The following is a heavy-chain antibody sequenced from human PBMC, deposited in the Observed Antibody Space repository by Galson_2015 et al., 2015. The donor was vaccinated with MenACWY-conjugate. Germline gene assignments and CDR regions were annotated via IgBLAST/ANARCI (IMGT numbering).Heavy chain of an antibody. CDR2: IYGSGHRDT. CDR3: AKDRHPDGVWNFDS. D-gene: IGHD4-17*01. V-gene: IGHV3-23*01. Sequence: SLRLSCAASGFTFYTYTMSWVRQSPGKGLEWVAGIYGSGHRDTFYADSVKGRFTISRDESNNLVYLQMTSLRVEDTAVYYCAKDRHPDGVWNFDSWGQGILVPVSS. CDR1: GFTFYTYT. J-gene: IGHJ4*02.